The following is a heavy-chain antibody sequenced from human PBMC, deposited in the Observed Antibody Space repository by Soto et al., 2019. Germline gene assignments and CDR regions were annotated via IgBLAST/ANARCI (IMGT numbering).Heavy chain of an antibody. CDR3: ARDQGGTGYFDY. D-gene: IGHD1-1*01. J-gene: IGHJ4*02. Sequence: QVQLQESGPGLVKPSQTLSLTCTVSGGSISSGGYYWSWIRQHPGKGLEWIGYIYYSGSTYYNPSLKSRIPISVDTTQNQFSLKLSSVTAADTAVYYCARDQGGTGYFDYWGQGTLVTVSS. CDR2: IYYSGST. V-gene: IGHV4-31*03. CDR1: GGSISSGGYY.